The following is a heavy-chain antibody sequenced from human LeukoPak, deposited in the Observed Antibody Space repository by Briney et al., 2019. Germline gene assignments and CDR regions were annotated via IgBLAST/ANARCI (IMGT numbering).Heavy chain of an antibody. J-gene: IGHJ6*02. CDR3: AREAARGPYSSSSYYYYGMDV. CDR1: GYTFTSYY. Sequence: ALVKVSCKASGYTFTSYYMHWVRQAPGQGLEWMGIINPSGGSTSYAQKFQGRVTMTRDTSTSTVYMELSSLRSEDTAVYYCAREAARGPYSSSSYYYYGMDVWGQGTTVTVSS. D-gene: IGHD6-6*01. V-gene: IGHV1-46*01. CDR2: INPSGGST.